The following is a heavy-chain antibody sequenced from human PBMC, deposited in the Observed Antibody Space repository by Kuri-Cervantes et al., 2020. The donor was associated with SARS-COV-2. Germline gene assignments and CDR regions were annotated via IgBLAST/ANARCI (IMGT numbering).Heavy chain of an antibody. V-gene: IGHV4-39*01. CDR2: IYYSGST. Sequence: GSLRLSCTVSGGSISSSSYYWGWIRQPPGKGLEWIGSIYYSGSTYYNPSLKSRVTISVDTSKNQFSLKLSSVTAADTAVYYCARHVGCSSTSCDGYNWFGPWDQGTLVTVSS. D-gene: IGHD2-2*01. J-gene: IGHJ5*02. CDR1: GGSISSSSYY. CDR3: ARHVGCSSTSCDGYNWFGP.